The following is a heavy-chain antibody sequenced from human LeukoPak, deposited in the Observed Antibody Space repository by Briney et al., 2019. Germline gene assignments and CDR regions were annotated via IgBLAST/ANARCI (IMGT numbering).Heavy chain of an antibody. Sequence: GGSLRLSCAASGFTFSSYGMHWVRQAPGKGLEWVAVISYDGSNKYYADSVKGRFTISRDNSKNTLYLQMNSLRAEDTAVYYCAKGLYSSSYFDLWGRGTLVTVSS. CDR2: ISYDGSNK. V-gene: IGHV3-30*18. J-gene: IGHJ2*01. CDR1: GFTFSSYG. CDR3: AKGLYSSSYFDL. D-gene: IGHD6-6*01.